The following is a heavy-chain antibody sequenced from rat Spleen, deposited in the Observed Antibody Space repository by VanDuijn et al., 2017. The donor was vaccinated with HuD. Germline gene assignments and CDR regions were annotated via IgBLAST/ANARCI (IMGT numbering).Heavy chain of an antibody. D-gene: IGHD1-6*01. V-gene: IGHV5-20*01. Sequence: EVQLVESGGGLVQPGRSLKLSCAASGFTFSDYYMAWVRQAPKKGLEWVASINYDGSGTYYRDSVKGRFTISRNNAKSSLYLQMDSLRSEDTATYYCTRDRILRSTGFDYWGQGVMVTVSS. CDR3: TRDRILRSTGFDY. CDR1: GFTFSDYY. J-gene: IGHJ2*01. CDR2: INYDGSGT.